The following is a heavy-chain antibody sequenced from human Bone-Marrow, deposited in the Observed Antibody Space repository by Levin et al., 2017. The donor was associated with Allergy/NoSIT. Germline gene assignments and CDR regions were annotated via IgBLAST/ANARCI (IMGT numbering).Heavy chain of an antibody. CDR3: ARGGYSGYDWDYYYYGMDV. J-gene: IGHJ6*02. V-gene: IGHV1-8*01. CDR1: GYTFTSYD. CDR2: MNPNSGNT. D-gene: IGHD5-12*01. Sequence: GASVKVSCKASGYTFTSYDINWVRQATGQGLEWMGWMNPNSGNTGYAQKFQGRVTMTRNTSISTAYMELSSLRSEDTAVYYCARGGYSGYDWDYYYYGMDVWGQGTTVTVSS.